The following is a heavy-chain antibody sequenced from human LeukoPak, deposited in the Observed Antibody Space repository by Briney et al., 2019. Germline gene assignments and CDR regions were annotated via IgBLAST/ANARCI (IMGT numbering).Heavy chain of an antibody. V-gene: IGHV3-64D*06. CDR2: ISSNGGST. CDR1: GFTFSSYA. D-gene: IGHD3-10*01. Sequence: PGRSLRLSCSASGFTFSSYAMHWVRQAPGKGLEYVSAISSNGGSTYYADSVKGRFTISRDNSKNTLYLQMSSLRAEDTAVYYCVKEDYYGSGSYWDDWGQGTLVTVSS. J-gene: IGHJ4*02. CDR3: VKEDYYGSGSYWDD.